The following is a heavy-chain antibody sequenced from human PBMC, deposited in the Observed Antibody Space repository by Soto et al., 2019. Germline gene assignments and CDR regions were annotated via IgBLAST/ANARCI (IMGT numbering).Heavy chain of an antibody. J-gene: IGHJ4*02. D-gene: IGHD3-22*01. CDR1: GFTFSSYG. Sequence: GGSLRLSCAASGFTFSSYGMHWVRQAPGKGLEWVAVISYDGSNKYYADSVKGRFTISRDNSKNTLYLQMNSLRAEDTAVYYCAKDVTMIDGGYWGQGTLVTVSS. CDR3: AKDVTMIDGGY. V-gene: IGHV3-30*18. CDR2: ISYDGSNK.